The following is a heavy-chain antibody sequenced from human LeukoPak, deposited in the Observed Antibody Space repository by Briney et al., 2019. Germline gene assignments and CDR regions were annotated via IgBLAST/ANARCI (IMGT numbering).Heavy chain of an antibody. D-gene: IGHD2-2*01. Sequence: GASVKVSCKASGYTFTSYAMNWVRQAPGQGLERMGWINTNTANPTYAQGFTGRFVFSLDTSVSTAYLQISSLKAEDTAVYYCARDKYCSRTSCYFTGMDVWGQGTTVTVSS. CDR3: ARDKYCSRTSCYFTGMDV. V-gene: IGHV7-4-1*02. CDR1: GYTFTSYA. J-gene: IGHJ6*02. CDR2: INTNTANP.